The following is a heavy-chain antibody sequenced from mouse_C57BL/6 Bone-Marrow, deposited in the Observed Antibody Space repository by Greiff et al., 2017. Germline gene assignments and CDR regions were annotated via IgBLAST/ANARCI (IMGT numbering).Heavy chain of an antibody. CDR3: AGSRDNSVRYCFDY. Sequence: QVQLQQSGPELVKPGASVKISCKASGYAFSSSWMNWVKQRPGQGLEWIGRIYPGDGDTNYNGKFKGKATLTADKSSSTAYMQLSSLTPEDSAVYFCAGSRDNSVRYCFDYWGQGTTLTVSS. CDR1: GYAFSSSW. CDR2: IYPGDGDT. J-gene: IGHJ2*01. D-gene: IGHD3-2*02. V-gene: IGHV1-82*01.